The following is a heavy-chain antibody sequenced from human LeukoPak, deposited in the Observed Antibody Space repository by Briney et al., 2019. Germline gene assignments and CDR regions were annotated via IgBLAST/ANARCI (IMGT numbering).Heavy chain of an antibody. J-gene: IGHJ4*02. CDR1: GFTFSDHW. Sequence: GGSLRLSCAASGFTFSDHWMSWVRQAPGIGLERVASIKGDGSEKTYVDSVKGRFTVSRDNAKNSLYLQVDSLGADDTAVYYCVTGIFSSGYWGQGTQVTVSS. CDR3: VTGIFSSGY. V-gene: IGHV3-7*05. CDR2: IKGDGSEK. D-gene: IGHD6-19*01.